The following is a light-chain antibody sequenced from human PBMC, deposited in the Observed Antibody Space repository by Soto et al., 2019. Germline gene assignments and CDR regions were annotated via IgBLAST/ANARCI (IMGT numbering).Light chain of an antibody. J-gene: IGKJ1*01. CDR3: MQARQTPRT. CDR2: LGS. Sequence: IVMTQSPLALPVTPGEPASISCRSSQSLLDSYGAQYLDWYLQRPGQSPQLLIYLGSHRASGVPDRFSGTRSGTDFTLKISRVEAEDVGVYYCMQARQTPRTFGQGTKVEIK. V-gene: IGKV2-28*01. CDR1: QSLLDSYGAQY.